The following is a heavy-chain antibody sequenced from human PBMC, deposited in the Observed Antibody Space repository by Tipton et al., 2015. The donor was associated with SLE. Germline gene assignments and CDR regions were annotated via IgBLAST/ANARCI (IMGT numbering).Heavy chain of an antibody. D-gene: IGHD6-19*01. Sequence: TLSLTCAVSGYSISSGYYWGWIRQPPGKGLEWIGSIYHSGSTYYNSSLESRVTISVDTSKNHFSLKLNSVTAADTAVYYCARDPSSGWYGDCFDYWGQGTLVTVSS. CDR2: IYHSGST. CDR1: GYSISSGYY. V-gene: IGHV4-38-2*02. CDR3: ARDPSSGWYGDCFDY. J-gene: IGHJ4*02.